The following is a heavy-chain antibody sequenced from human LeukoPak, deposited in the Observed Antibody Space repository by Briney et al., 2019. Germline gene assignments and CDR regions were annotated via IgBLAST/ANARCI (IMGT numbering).Heavy chain of an antibody. CDR1: GYSFTSYW. CDR2: IYPGDSDT. V-gene: IGHV5-51*01. J-gene: IGHJ4*02. D-gene: IGHD1-1*01. CDR3: ARLLSGTPSQFDY. Sequence: GESLKTSCKGSGYSFTSYWIGWVRQMPGKGLEWMGIIYPGDSDTRYSPSFKGQVTISADKSISTAYLQWSSLKASDTALYYCARLLSGTPSQFDYWGQGTLVTVSS.